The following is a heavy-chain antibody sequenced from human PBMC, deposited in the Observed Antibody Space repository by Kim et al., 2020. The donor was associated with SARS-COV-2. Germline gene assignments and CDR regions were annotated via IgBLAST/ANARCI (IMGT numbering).Heavy chain of an antibody. CDR3: ARGGSWWELQFDY. D-gene: IGHD1-26*01. J-gene: IGHJ4*02. V-gene: IGHV5-51*01. Sequence: SPAFQGQVTISADKSISTAYLQWSSLKASDTAMYYCARGGSWWELQFDYWGQGTLVTVSS.